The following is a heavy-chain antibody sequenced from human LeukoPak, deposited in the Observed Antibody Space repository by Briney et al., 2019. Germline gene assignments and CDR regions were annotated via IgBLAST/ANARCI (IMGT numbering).Heavy chain of an antibody. J-gene: IGHJ5*02. Sequence: ASVKVSSKTSGYSFTAYYIHWVRQAPGQGLEWMGWIIPDSGGIKYGQKFQGRVTMTRDTSIRTACMELNNLRYDDTAVYYCATACGGKSCHLNAWGQGTLVTVSS. CDR3: ATACGGKSCHLNA. D-gene: IGHD2-15*01. V-gene: IGHV1-2*02. CDR1: GYSFTAYY. CDR2: IIPDSGGI.